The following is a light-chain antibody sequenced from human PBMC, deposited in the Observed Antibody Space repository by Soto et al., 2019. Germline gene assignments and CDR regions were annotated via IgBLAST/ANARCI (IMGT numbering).Light chain of an antibody. CDR1: QGISSSY. V-gene: IGKV3-20*01. CDR2: ATS. J-gene: IGKJ2*01. CDR3: QQYGTPLYT. Sequence: ENVLTQSPGTLSLSPVERATLSCRTTQGISSSYLAWYQQKPGQAPRLLMYATSSRATGIPDRFSGSGSGTDFTLTISRLEPEDFAVYYCQQYGTPLYTFGQGTKLEIK.